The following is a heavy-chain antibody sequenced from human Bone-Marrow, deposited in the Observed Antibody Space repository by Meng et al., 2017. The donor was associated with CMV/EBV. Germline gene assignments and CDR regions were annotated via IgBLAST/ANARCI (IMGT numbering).Heavy chain of an antibody. CDR3: AKYRDIVVVPASGGTREEYFQH. CDR2: INPNSGGT. V-gene: IGHV1-2*02. J-gene: IGHJ1*01. D-gene: IGHD2-2*01. CDR1: GYTFTGYY. Sequence: ASVKVSCKASGYTFTGYYMHWVRQAPGQGLEWMGWINPNSGGTNYAQKFQGRVTMTRDTSISTAYMELSRLRSDDTAVYYCAKYRDIVVVPASGGTREEYFQHWGRGTLVTVSS.